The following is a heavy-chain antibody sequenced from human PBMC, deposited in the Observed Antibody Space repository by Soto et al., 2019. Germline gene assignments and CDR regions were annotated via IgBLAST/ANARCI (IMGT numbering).Heavy chain of an antibody. CDR2: IKSKTDGGTT. CDR1: GFTFSNAW. CDR3: TTDPGYSSSWKNYYYYYGMDV. J-gene: IGHJ6*02. Sequence: EVQLVESGGGLVKPGGSLRLSCAASGFTFSNAWMNWVRQAPGKGLEWVGRIKSKTDGGTTDYAAPVKGRFTISRDDSKNTLYLQMNSLKTEDTAMYYCTTDPGYSSSWKNYYYYYGMDVWGQGTTVTVSS. D-gene: IGHD6-13*01. V-gene: IGHV3-15*07.